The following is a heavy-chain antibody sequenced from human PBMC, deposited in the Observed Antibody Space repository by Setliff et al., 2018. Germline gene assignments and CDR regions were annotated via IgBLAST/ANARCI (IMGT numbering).Heavy chain of an antibody. CDR3: ARGGDYYDSRDLDY. J-gene: IGHJ4*02. Sequence: SVKVSCKASGGTFSSYAISWVRQAPGQGLEWMGGIIPILGIANYAQKLQGRVTMTTDTSTSTAYMELRSLRSDDTAVYYCARGGDYYDSRDLDYWGQGTLVTVSS. D-gene: IGHD3-22*01. CDR2: IIPILGIA. CDR1: GGTFSSYA. V-gene: IGHV1-69*10.